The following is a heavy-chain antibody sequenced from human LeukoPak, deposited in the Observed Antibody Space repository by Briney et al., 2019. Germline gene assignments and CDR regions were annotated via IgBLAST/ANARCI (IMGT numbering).Heavy chain of an antibody. D-gene: IGHD3-3*01. CDR1: GGTFSSYA. CDR2: IIPIFGTA. J-gene: IGHJ6*03. CDR3: ARGKYYDFWGGAFYYYYYMDV. V-gene: IGHV1-69*01. Sequence: SVKVSCKASGGTFSSYAISWVRQAPGQGLEWMGGIIPIFGTANYAQKFQGRVTITADESTSTAYMELSSLRSEDTAVYYCARGKYYDFWGGAFYYYYYMDVWGKGTTVTVSS.